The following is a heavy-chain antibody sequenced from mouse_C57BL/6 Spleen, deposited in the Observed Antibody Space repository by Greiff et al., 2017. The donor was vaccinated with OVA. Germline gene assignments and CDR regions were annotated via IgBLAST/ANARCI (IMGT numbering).Heavy chain of an antibody. V-gene: IGHV1-63*01. CDR1: GYTFTNYW. CDR2: IYPGGGYT. Sequence: VQLQQSGAELVRPGTSVKMSCKASGYTFTNYWIGWAKQRPGHGLEWIGDIYPGGGYTNYNEKFKGKATLTADKSSSTAYMQFSSLTSDDSAIYYCARKETPYGPFDYWGQGTTLTVSS. J-gene: IGHJ2*01. CDR3: ARKETPYGPFDY. D-gene: IGHD1-1*02.